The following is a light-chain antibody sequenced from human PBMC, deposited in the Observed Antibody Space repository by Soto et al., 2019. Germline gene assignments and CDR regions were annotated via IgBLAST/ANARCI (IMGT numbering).Light chain of an antibody. CDR1: ESASSY. Sequence: DIQMTQSPSSLSASVGDRVTITCRASESASSYLNWYQQKPGKAPKLLMHAASSLQSGVPSRFSGSGSGTDFTLTISSLQPEDFATYYCQQSYSIPFTFGPGTKVDIK. V-gene: IGKV1-39*01. CDR3: QQSYSIPFT. J-gene: IGKJ3*01. CDR2: AAS.